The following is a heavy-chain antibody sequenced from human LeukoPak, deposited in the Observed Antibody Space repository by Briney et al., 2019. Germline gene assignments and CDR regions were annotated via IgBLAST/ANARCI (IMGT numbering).Heavy chain of an antibody. CDR3: ARQVWDDY. CDR2: ISYDGSNK. Sequence: PGGSLRLSCAASGFTFSSYAMHWVRQAPGKGLEWVAVISYDGSNKYYADSVKGRFTISRDNSKNMLYLQMNSLRAEDTAVYYCARQVWDDYWGQGTLVTVSS. D-gene: IGHD1-26*01. V-gene: IGHV3-30*04. J-gene: IGHJ4*02. CDR1: GFTFSSYA.